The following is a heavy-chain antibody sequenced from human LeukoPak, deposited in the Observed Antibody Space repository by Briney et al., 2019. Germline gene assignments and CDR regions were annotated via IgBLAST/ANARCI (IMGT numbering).Heavy chain of an antibody. Sequence: QTSETLSLTCAVYGGSFSGYYWSWIRQPPGKGLEWIGEINHSGSTNYNPSLKSRVTISVDTSKNQFSLKLSSVTAADTAVYYCARASSLGFGEFSEFDYWGQGTLVTVSS. CDR2: INHSGST. J-gene: IGHJ4*02. CDR1: GGSFSGYY. CDR3: ARASSLGFGEFSEFDY. D-gene: IGHD3-10*01. V-gene: IGHV4-34*01.